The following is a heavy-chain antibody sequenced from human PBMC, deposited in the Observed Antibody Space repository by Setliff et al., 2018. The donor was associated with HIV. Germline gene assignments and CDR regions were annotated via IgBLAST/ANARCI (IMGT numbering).Heavy chain of an antibody. CDR3: ARARGGNSEWSY. V-gene: IGHV3-74*03. CDR2: INSDGSST. D-gene: IGHD2-15*01. J-gene: IGHJ4*02. Sequence: GGSLRLSCAASGFTFSSYWMHWVRQVPGKGLVWVSRINSDGSSTTYADFVKGRFTISRDNAKNTLYLQMNSPRAEDTAVYSCARARGGNSEWSYWGQGTLVTVSS. CDR1: GFTFSSYW.